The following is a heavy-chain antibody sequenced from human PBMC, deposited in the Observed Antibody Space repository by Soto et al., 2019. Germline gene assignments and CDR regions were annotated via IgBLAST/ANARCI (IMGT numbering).Heavy chain of an antibody. V-gene: IGHV1-69*02. CDR3: ARGLEEKWYFDL. CDR2: IIPILGIA. J-gene: IGHJ2*01. D-gene: IGHD3-3*01. CDR1: GGTFSSYT. Sequence: QVQLVQSGAEVKKPGSSVKVSCKASGGTFSSYTISWVRQAPGQGLEWMGRIIPILGIANYAQKFQGRVKITADKSTSTAYMELSSLRSEDTAVYYCARGLEEKWYFDLWGRGTLVTVSS.